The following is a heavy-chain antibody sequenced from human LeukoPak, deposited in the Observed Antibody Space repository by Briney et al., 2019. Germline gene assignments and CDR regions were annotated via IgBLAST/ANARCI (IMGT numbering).Heavy chain of an antibody. V-gene: IGHV3-30-3*01. CDR2: ISYDGSNK. CDR3: ARDGQGWLMSIGYYYFDY. D-gene: IGHD2-15*01. CDR1: GFTVSSYA. Sequence: PGGSLRLSCAASGFTVSSYAMHWVRQAPGKGLEWVAVISYDGSNKYYADSVKGRFTISRDNSKNTLYLQMNSLRAEDTAVYYCARDGQGWLMSIGYYYFDYWGQGTLVTVSS. J-gene: IGHJ4*02.